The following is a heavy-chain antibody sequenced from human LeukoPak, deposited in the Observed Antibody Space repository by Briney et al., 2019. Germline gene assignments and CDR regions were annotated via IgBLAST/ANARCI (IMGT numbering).Heavy chain of an antibody. Sequence: GGSLRLSCAASGFTVSSNYMSWVRQAPGKGLEWVSVIYSGGSTYYADSVKGRFTISRDNSKNTLYLQMNNLRAEDTAVYYCARDGRDGYNFRRGYFDYWGQGTLVTVSS. CDR2: IYSGGST. CDR3: ARDGRDGYNFRRGYFDY. CDR1: GFTVSSNY. J-gene: IGHJ4*02. D-gene: IGHD5-24*01. V-gene: IGHV3-53*01.